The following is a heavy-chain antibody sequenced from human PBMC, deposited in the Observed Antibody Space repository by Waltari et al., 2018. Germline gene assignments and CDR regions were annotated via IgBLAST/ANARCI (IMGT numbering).Heavy chain of an antibody. J-gene: IGHJ5*02. CDR2: IYYTGST. CDR1: VGSLRGYY. CDR3: AKFIRLQLDWFDP. Sequence: QLQLQEAGPGLVKPPETLSLTFTSSVGSLRGYYWSWIRLSPGKGLEWIGHIYYTGSTNYNPALRSRVTMSIDASKNQFSLKLSSVTAADTAVYYCAKFIRLQLDWFDPWGRGTLVTVSS. V-gene: IGHV4-59*08. D-gene: IGHD4-4*01.